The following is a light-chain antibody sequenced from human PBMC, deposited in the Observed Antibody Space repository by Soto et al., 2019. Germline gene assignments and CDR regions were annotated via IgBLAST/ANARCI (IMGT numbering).Light chain of an antibody. CDR2: DAS. J-gene: IGKJ5*01. V-gene: IGKV1-33*01. Sequence: GDRVTITCQATQDITNNLIWYQQKPGKAPILLIYDASDLHTGVPSRFSGSGSGTDFTFTISSLQPEDIATYYCQQYYNLPLTFGQGTRLEIK. CDR3: QQYYNLPLT. CDR1: QDITNN.